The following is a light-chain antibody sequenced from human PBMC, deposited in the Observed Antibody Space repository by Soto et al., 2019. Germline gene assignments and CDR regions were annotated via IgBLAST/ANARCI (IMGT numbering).Light chain of an antibody. CDR1: SSDVGVYNY. V-gene: IGLV2-14*01. J-gene: IGLJ3*02. Sequence: QSALTQPASVSGSPGQSITISCTGTSSDVGVYNYVSWHQQHPGKAPKLMIYEVSNRPSGVSNRFSGSKSGNTASLTISGLQAEDEADYYCSSYTSSSTLVFGGGTQLTVL. CDR2: EVS. CDR3: SSYTSSSTLV.